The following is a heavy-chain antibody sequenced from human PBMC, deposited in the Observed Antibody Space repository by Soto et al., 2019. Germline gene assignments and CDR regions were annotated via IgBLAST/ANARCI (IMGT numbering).Heavy chain of an antibody. CDR3: ARLPDVVVPAASPDGFDI. V-gene: IGHV1-18*01. CDR1: CYTFTKYG. J-gene: IGHJ3*02. CDR2: ISAFNGHT. D-gene: IGHD2-2*01. Sequence: GXSVKGSFKASCYTFTKYGINWVRQAPVQGLEWMGWISAFNGHTDYAHNYRGRVAMTTDPSTSTVYMELTTLRSGDTAMYYCARLPDVVVPAASPDGFDIWGQGTMVTVSS.